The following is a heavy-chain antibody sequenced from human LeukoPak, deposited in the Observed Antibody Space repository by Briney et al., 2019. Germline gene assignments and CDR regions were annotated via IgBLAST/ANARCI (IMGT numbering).Heavy chain of an antibody. CDR1: RGSISSSSYY. V-gene: IGHV4-39*01. D-gene: IGHD1-26*01. CDR3: ARHEELLRNFDY. J-gene: IGHJ4*02. CDR2: IYYSGST. Sequence: SETLSLTCTVSRGSISSSSYYWGWIRQPPGKGLEWIGSIYYSGSTYYNPSLKSRVTISVDTSKNQFSLKLSSVTAADTAVYYCARHEELLRNFDYWGQGTLVTVSS.